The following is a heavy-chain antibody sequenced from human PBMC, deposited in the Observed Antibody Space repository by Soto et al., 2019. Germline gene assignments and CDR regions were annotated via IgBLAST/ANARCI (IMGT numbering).Heavy chain of an antibody. D-gene: IGHD3-10*01. J-gene: IGHJ6*02. CDR1: GYTFASYY. CDR3: ARGGSDGSRFLYGMDV. Sequence: ASVKVSCKASGYTFASYYMHWGRQAPGQGLEWMGIINPSGGSTSYAQKFQGRVTMTRDTSTSTVYMELSSLRSEDTAVYYCARGGSDGSRFLYGMDVWGQGTTVTVSS. V-gene: IGHV1-46*01. CDR2: INPSGGST.